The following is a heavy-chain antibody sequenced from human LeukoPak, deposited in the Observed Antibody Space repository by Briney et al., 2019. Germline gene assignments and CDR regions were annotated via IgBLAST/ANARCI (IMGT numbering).Heavy chain of an antibody. D-gene: IGHD4-17*01. CDR2: IYPGDSDT. CDR3: ARPLRGDYGTGDYYYGMDV. Sequence: GESLKISCKGSGYSFTSYWIGWVRQMPGKGLEWMGIIYPGDSDTRYSPSFQGQVTISADKSISTAYLQWSSLKASDTAMYYCARPLRGDYGTGDYYYGMDVWGQGTTVTVSS. V-gene: IGHV5-51*01. J-gene: IGHJ6*02. CDR1: GYSFTSYW.